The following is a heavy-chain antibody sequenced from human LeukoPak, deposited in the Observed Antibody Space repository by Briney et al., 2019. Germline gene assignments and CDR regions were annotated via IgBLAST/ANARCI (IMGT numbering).Heavy chain of an antibody. CDR3: AXXXXYSGDAFDI. CDR1: GGSISSYY. V-gene: IGHV4-59*01. Sequence: SETLSLTCTVSGGSISSYYWSWIRQPPGKGLEWIGYIYYSGSTNYNPSLKSRVTISVDTSKNQFSLKLSSVTAADTAVYYCAXXXXYSGDAFDIWGQGTMVTVSS. D-gene: IGHD3-10*01. J-gene: IGHJ3*02. CDR2: IYYSGST.